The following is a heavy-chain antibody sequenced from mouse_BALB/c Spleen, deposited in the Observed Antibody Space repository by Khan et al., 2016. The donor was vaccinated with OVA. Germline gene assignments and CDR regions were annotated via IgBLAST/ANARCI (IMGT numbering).Heavy chain of an antibody. V-gene: IGHV3-2*02. J-gene: IGHJ2*01. CDR2: ISYSGST. CDR3: ARTARIKY. Sequence: EVQLQESGPGLVKPSQSLSLTCPVTGFSITSVYVWYWIRQFPGNKLEWMGSISYSGSTNYNPSLKRRISITRDPSKNQFFLHLNSVTTEDTATYYCARTARIKYWGQGTTLTVSS. CDR1: GFSITSVYV. D-gene: IGHD1-2*01.